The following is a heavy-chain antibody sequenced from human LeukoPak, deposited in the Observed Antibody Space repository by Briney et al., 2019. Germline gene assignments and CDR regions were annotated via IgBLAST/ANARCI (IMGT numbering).Heavy chain of an antibody. Sequence: SETLSLTCTVSGVSISSDYWSWIRQPPGKGLEYIGYIYYSGSTNYNLSLKSRVTISVATSNNQFSLKVRHVSAEDTAEYYCARGRVRDTAIHYWGQGIMVSAS. J-gene: IGHJ4*02. V-gene: IGHV4-59*01. CDR3: ARGRVRDTAIHY. CDR2: IYYSGST. CDR1: GVSISSDY. D-gene: IGHD5-18*01.